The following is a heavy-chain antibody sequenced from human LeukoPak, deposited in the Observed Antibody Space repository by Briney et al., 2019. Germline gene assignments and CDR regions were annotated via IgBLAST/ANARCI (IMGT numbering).Heavy chain of an antibody. D-gene: IGHD3-3*01. V-gene: IGHV4-34*01. CDR1: GEPFSGYY. CDR2: INRDGRT. CDR3: ARLVPAKLFEWDAEGYFDY. Sequence: SETLSLTCAVRGEPFSGYYWTWIRQSPGKGLEWIGQINRDGRTNYKPSLKSRVILFIEASKNHFSLSLTLVTAADTAVYYCARLVPAKLFEWDAEGYFDYWGQGTLVTVSS. J-gene: IGHJ4*02.